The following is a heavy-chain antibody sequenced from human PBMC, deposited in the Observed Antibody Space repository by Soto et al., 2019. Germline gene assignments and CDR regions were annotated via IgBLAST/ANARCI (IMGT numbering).Heavy chain of an antibody. CDR2: ISSSGSTI. V-gene: IGHV3-48*03. J-gene: IGHJ4*02. CDR1: GFTFSSYE. Sequence: GGSLRLSCAASGFTFSSYEMNWVRQAPGKGLEWVSYISSSGSTIYYADSVKGRFTISRDNAKNSLYLQMNSLRAEDTAVYYCAREPGWGDILTGHYSYYFDYWGQGTLVTVSS. D-gene: IGHD3-9*01. CDR3: AREPGWGDILTGHYSYYFDY.